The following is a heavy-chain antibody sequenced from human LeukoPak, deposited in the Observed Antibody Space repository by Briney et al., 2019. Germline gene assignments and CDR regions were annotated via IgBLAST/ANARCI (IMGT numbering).Heavy chain of an antibody. CDR2: ISYDGSNK. V-gene: IGHV3-30-3*01. J-gene: IGHJ4*02. Sequence: PGGSLRLSCAASGFTFSSYAMHWVRQAPGKGLEWVAVISYDGSNKYYADSVKGRFTISRDNSKNTLYLQMNSLRAEDTAVYYCARGIFGVVIPLDYWGQGTLVTVSS. CDR1: GFTFSSYA. CDR3: ARGIFGVVIPLDY. D-gene: IGHD3-3*01.